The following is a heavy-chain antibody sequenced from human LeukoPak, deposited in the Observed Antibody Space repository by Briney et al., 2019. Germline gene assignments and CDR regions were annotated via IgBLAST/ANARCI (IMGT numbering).Heavy chain of an antibody. J-gene: IGHJ5*02. V-gene: IGHV1-69*06. CDR3: ARDLGGKFQNWFDP. Sequence: SVKVSCKASGGTFSSYAISWVRQAPGQGLEWMGGIIPIFGTANYAQKFQGRVTITADKSTSTAYMELSSLRSEDTAVYYCARDLGGKFQNWFDPWGQGTLVTVSS. CDR1: GGTFSSYA. CDR2: IIPIFGTA.